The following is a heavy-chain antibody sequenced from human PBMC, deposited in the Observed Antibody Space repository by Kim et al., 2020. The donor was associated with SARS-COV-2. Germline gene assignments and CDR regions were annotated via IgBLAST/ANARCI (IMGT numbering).Heavy chain of an antibody. D-gene: IGHD1-7*01. J-gene: IGHJ6*03. CDR2: IIPIFGIA. V-gene: IGHV1-69*04. CDR3: ATHRITGTDLYYYYYMDV. Sequence: SVKVSCKASGGTFSSYAISWVRQAPGQGLEWMGRIIPIFGIANYAQKFQGRVTITADKSTSTAYMELSSLRSEDTAVYYCATHRITGTDLYYYYYMDVWGKGTTVTVSS. CDR1: GGTFSSYA.